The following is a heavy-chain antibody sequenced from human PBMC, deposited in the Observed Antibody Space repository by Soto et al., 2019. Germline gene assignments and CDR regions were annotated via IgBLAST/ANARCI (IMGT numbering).Heavy chain of an antibody. V-gene: IGHV1-69*02. CDR1: GGTFSSYT. CDR3: ARTGYSSSWYPRGNWFDP. D-gene: IGHD6-13*01. J-gene: IGHJ5*02. CDR2: IIPILGIA. Sequence: QVQLVQSGAEVKKPGSSVKVSCKASGGTFSSYTISWVRQAPGQGLEWMGRIIPILGIANYAQKFQGRVTITADKSTSPAYMELSSLRSEDTAVYYCARTGYSSSWYPRGNWFDPWGQGTLVTVSS.